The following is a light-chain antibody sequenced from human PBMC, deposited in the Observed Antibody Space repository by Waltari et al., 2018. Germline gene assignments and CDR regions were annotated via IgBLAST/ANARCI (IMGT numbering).Light chain of an antibody. J-gene: IGKJ2*01. CDR2: GGS. CDR3: QQYNRWPST. V-gene: IGKV3-15*01. Sequence: VMTQSPAILSVSPGDSVTLSCRASQSLTSNLAWYQQQPGQPPRLLIFGGSTRATGVSDRFSGSGTTTQFSLTISSLQPEDFAIYFCQQYNRWPSTFGQGTKLDIK. CDR1: QSLTSN.